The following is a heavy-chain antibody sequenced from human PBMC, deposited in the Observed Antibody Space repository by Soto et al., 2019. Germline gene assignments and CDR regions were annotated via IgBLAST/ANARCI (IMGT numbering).Heavy chain of an antibody. CDR1: RYTYNSLH. CDR3: ARGASGSDNYYMEF. J-gene: IGHJ6*03. CDR2: MNPKSGNT. V-gene: IGHV1-8*01. Sequence: VSVKVSCKASRYTYNSLHRNWMRQANGQGLEWMGWMNPKSGNTGYAQMLQGRVTMTRNTSINTVYMELSSLRSEDSAVYYCARGASGSDNYYMEFWGKGTTVTVSS. D-gene: IGHD2-21*02.